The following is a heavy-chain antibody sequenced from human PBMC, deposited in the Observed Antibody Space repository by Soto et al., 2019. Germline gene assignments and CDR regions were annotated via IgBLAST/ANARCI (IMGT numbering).Heavy chain of an antibody. V-gene: IGHV3-30*03. CDR3: ARDSSQWLVPINYYYYGMDV. CDR1: GFTFSSYG. D-gene: IGHD6-19*01. CDR2: ISYDGSNK. Sequence: LRLSCAASGFTFSSYGMHWVRQAPGKGLEWVAVISYDGSNKYYADSVKGRFTISRDNSKNTLYLQMNSLRAEDTAVYYCARDSSQWLVPINYYYYGMDVWGQGTTVTVSS. J-gene: IGHJ6*02.